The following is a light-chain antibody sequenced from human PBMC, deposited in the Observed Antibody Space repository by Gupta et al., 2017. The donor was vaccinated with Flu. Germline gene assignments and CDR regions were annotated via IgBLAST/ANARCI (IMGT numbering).Light chain of an antibody. CDR1: DSIDSW. CDR2: KAS. J-gene: IGKJ1*01. Sequence: PSTLSASVGDRVTITCRASDSIDSWLAWYQKKPGKAPKPLIYKASNLESEVPFRFSGSGSGTEFSLTISGLQPDDFATYYCQQYVNDPRTFGQGTKVEIK. CDR3: QQYVNDPRT. V-gene: IGKV1-5*03.